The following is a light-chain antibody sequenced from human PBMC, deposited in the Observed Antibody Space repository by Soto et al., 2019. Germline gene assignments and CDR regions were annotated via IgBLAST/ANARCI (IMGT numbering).Light chain of an antibody. CDR1: SSDVGGYNY. V-gene: IGLV2-11*01. Sequence: QSVLTQPRSVSGSPGQSVTISCTGTSSDVGGYNYVSWYQQHPGKAPKLMIYDVSKRPSGVPDHFSGSKSGNTASLTISGLQAEDEADYYCCSYAGSYTLVFGGGTQLTVL. J-gene: IGLJ2*01. CDR3: CSYAGSYTLV. CDR2: DVS.